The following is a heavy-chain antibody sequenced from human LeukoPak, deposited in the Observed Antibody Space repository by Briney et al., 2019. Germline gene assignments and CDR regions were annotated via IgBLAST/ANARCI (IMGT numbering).Heavy chain of an antibody. Sequence: GGSLRLSCVVSGITLSNYGMSWVRQAPGKGLEWVSGIRERGGSTNYADAVKGRFIISRDTSKNTVYLQMNSLRVEDTAVYFCAKRGIVIRAVIIIGFHKEAYYFDYWGQGILVTVSS. V-gene: IGHV3-23*01. J-gene: IGHJ4*02. CDR1: GITLSNYG. CDR3: AKRGIVIRAVIIIGFHKEAYYFDY. D-gene: IGHD3-10*01. CDR2: IRERGGST.